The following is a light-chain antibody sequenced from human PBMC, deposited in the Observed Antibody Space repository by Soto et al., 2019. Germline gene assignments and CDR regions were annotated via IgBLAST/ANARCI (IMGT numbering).Light chain of an antibody. CDR3: QQYNDWPLT. Sequence: DIQVTQSPSTLSASVGDRVTITCRASQPISTWLAWYQEKPGKAPKLLIYDASSLEGGVPSRFSGSGSGTEFTLTISSLQSEDFALYYCQQYNDWPLTFGQGTKVDIK. V-gene: IGKV1-5*01. J-gene: IGKJ1*01. CDR2: DAS. CDR1: QPISTW.